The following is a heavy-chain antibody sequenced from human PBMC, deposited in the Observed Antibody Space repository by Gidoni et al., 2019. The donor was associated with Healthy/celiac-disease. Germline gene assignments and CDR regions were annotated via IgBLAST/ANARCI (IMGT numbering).Heavy chain of an antibody. CDR3: ARDPLTIFGVVITGCFDY. J-gene: IGHJ4*02. CDR2: ISSSSSYI. D-gene: IGHD3-3*01. CDR1: GFPFSSYS. V-gene: IGHV3-21*01. Sequence: EVQLVESGGGLVKPGGSLRLSCAASGFPFSSYSMNWVRQAPGKGLEWVSSISSSSSYIYYADSVKGRFTISRDNAKNSLYLQMNSLRAEDTAVYYCARDPLTIFGVVITGCFDYWGQGTLVTVSS.